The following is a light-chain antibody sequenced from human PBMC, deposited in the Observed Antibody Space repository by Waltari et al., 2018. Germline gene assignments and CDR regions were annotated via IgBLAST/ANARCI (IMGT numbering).Light chain of an antibody. CDR3: QSTDNSGTYVV. J-gene: IGLJ2*01. Sequence: SYELTQPPSVSVSPGQTARITCSGDALPRQYSFWYQQRSCQAPVLVIYKDTERPSGIPERFSGSSSGTRVTLTISGVQAQDEADYYCQSTDNSGTYVVFGGGTKLTVL. V-gene: IGLV3-25*03. CDR2: KDT. CDR1: ALPRQY.